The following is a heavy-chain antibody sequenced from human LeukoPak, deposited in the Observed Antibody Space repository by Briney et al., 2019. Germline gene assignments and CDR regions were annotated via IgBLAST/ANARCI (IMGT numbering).Heavy chain of an antibody. CDR2: IYHSGST. CDR3: ARQYCSGGSCYDYYYYYGMDV. CDR1: GGSISSGGYY. J-gene: IGHJ6*02. V-gene: IGHV4-30-2*01. D-gene: IGHD2-15*01. Sequence: SSETLSLTCTVSGGSISSGGYYWSWIRQPPGKGLEWIGYIYHSGSTYYNPSLKSRVTISVDRSKNQFSLKLSSVTAADTAVYYCARQYCSGGSCYDYYYYYGMDVWGQGTTVTVSS.